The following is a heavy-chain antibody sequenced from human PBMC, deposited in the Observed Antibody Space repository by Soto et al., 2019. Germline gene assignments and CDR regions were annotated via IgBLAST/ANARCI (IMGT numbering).Heavy chain of an antibody. CDR2: TSASGGST. V-gene: IGHV3-23*01. J-gene: IGHJ1*01. D-gene: IGHD2-2*01. CDR3: AHNDLYCTGTSCSY. Sequence: PGGSLRLSCAASGFTFSSYAMSWVRQAPGKGLEWVSATSASGGSTFYADSVKGRFTISRDNSKNTLYLQMNSLRAEDTAVYYCAHNDLYCTGTSCSYWGQGTLVTVSS. CDR1: GFTFSSYA.